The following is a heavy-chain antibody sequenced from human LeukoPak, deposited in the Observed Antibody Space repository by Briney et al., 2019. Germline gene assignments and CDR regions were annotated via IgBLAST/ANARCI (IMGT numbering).Heavy chain of an antibody. CDR1: GFTFSSYA. CDR2: ISYDGSNK. Sequence: PGGSLRLSCAASGFTFSSYAMHWVRQAPGKGLEWVAVISYDGSNKYYADSVKGRFTISRDNSKNTLYLQMNSLRAEDTAVYYCARGFWFDAWGQGTLVTVSS. J-gene: IGHJ5*02. CDR3: ARGFWFDA. V-gene: IGHV3-30-3*01.